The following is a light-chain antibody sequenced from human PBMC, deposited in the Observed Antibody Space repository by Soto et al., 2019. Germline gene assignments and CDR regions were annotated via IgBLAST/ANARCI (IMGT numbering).Light chain of an antibody. J-gene: IGKJ5*01. CDR3: QQYGNRSPLT. V-gene: IGKV3-15*01. CDR2: DAA. CDR1: QRVDNR. Sequence: VVSQFPATLSVSTGESPTLSWTAGQRVDNRLAWYQHTTGQDPSHLIYDAATRANGVAATFSGSGSGTEFIPPITSRQSEDFSAYYCQQYGNRSPLTFGQGTRLEIK.